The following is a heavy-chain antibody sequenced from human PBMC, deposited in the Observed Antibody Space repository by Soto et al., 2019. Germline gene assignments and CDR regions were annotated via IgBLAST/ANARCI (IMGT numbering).Heavy chain of an antibody. V-gene: IGHV1-69*13. CDR2: IIPIFGTA. CDR1: GGTFSSYA. Sequence: SVKVSCKASGGTFSSYAISWVRQAPGQGLEWMGGIIPIFGTANYAQKLQGRVTITAYESTSTAYMELSSLRYEDTAVFYFAKVGCSGGSCYSAPYYFNYWGQGTLVTLSS. J-gene: IGHJ4*02. CDR3: AKVGCSGGSCYSAPYYFNY. D-gene: IGHD2-15*01.